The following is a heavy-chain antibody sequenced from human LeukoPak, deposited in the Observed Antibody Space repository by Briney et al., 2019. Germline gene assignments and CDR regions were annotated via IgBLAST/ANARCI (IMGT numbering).Heavy chain of an antibody. V-gene: IGHV4-38-2*02. J-gene: IGHJ6*03. D-gene: IGHD1-26*01. CDR3: ARVGGSPTDYYHYMDV. CDR2: IYHSGNT. CDR1: GYSISRNYF. Sequence: PSETLSLTCTVSGYSISRNYFWGWIRQPPGKGLEWIGSIYHSGNTYSNPSLKSRVTMSVDTSKNQFSLKLSSVTAADTAVYYCARVGGSPTDYYHYMDVWGKGTTVTVSS.